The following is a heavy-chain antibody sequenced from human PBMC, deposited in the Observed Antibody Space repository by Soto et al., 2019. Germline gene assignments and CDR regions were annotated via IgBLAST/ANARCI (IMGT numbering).Heavy chain of an antibody. CDR3: ARRLSGPKEEYNAYYFYGLDV. V-gene: IGHV5-10-1*01. CDR1: GYSFTSHW. D-gene: IGHD1-1*01. CDR2: TDPSDSYT. Sequence: GESLKISCQGSGYSFTSHWITWVRQTPGKGLEWMGRTDPSDSYTNYSPSFQGRVTISADRFISTAFLQWSSLEASDTAIDYCARRLSGPKEEYNAYYFYGLDVWGQGTTVTVSS. J-gene: IGHJ6*02.